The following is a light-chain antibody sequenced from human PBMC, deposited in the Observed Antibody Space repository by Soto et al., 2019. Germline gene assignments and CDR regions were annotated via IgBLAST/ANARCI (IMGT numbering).Light chain of an antibody. V-gene: IGKV4-1*01. Sequence: EIVMTQSPGTLSLSPGERATLSCRASQSVGSYLAWYQQKPGQPPQLIIYWASTRESGVPERFSGSGSGTDFTLTISSLEAEDVAFYWCQQYFDVPFTFGGGTKVDI. CDR1: QSVGSY. J-gene: IGKJ4*01. CDR3: QQYFDVPFT. CDR2: WAS.